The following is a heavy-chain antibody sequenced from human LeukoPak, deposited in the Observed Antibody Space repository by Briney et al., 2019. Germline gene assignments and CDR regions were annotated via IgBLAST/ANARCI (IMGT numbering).Heavy chain of an antibody. CDR2: INHSGST. D-gene: IGHD2-2*01. CDR1: GGSFSGYY. J-gene: IGHJ4*02. Sequence: NPSETLSLTCAVYGGSFSGYYWSWIRQPPGKGLEWIGEINHSGSTNYNPSLKSRVTISVDTSKNQFSLKLSSVTAADTAVYYCARAVPEHCSSTSCAPSIDYWGQGTLVTVSS. V-gene: IGHV4-34*01. CDR3: ARAVPEHCSSTSCAPSIDY.